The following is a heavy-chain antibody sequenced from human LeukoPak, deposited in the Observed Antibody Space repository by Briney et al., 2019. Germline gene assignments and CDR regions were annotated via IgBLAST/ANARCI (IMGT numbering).Heavy chain of an antibody. CDR3: TSHPTTGTTTVDS. Sequence: GGSLRLSCAASGFTFSSYWMSWVRQAPGKGLEWVGFIGSKAYGGTTEYAASVKGRFTISRDDSKSIAYLQMNSLKTEDTAVYYCTSHPTTGTTTVDSWGQGTLVTVSS. V-gene: IGHV3-49*04. D-gene: IGHD1-1*01. CDR1: GFTFSSYW. CDR2: IGSKAYGGTT. J-gene: IGHJ4*02.